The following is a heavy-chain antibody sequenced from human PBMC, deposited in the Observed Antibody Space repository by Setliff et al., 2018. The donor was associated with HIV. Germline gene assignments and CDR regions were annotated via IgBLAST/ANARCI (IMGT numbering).Heavy chain of an antibody. Sequence: SVMVSCKVSGGTFSSYAISWVRQAPGQGLEWMGGIIPIFGTANYAQKFQGRVTITTDESTSTAYMELSSLRSEDTAVYYCARGRQQLVHGAFDIWGQGTMVTVSS. CDR3: ARGRQQLVHGAFDI. J-gene: IGHJ3*02. D-gene: IGHD6-13*01. V-gene: IGHV1-69*05. CDR1: GGTFSSYA. CDR2: IIPIFGTA.